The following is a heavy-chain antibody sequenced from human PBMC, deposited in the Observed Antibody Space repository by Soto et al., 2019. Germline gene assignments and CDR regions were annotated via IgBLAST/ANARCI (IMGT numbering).Heavy chain of an antibody. Sequence: ASVKVSCKDSGYTFTSYAMHWVRQAPGQRLEWMGWINAGNGNTKYSQKFQGRVTITRDTSASTAYMELSSLRSEDTAVYYCARALSDKITSPYRRQRDSSSSPPDYWGQGTLVTVSS. CDR1: GYTFTSYA. CDR2: INAGNGNT. CDR3: ARALSDKITSPYRRQRDSSSSPPDY. J-gene: IGHJ4*02. V-gene: IGHV1-3*01. D-gene: IGHD6-6*01.